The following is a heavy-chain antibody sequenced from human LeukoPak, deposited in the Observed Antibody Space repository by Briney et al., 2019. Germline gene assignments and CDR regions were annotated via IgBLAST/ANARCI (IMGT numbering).Heavy chain of an antibody. J-gene: IGHJ4*02. D-gene: IGHD3-10*02. CDR3: ARGVRGNTLRRSHYFDY. Sequence: SETLSLTCAVYRGSFSGYYWSWIRQPPGKGLEWIGEINHSGSTDYNPSLKSRVTISVDTSKNQFSLRLSSVTAADTAVYYCARGVRGNTLRRSHYFDYWGQGTLVTVSS. CDR2: INHSGST. CDR1: RGSFSGYY. V-gene: IGHV4-34*01.